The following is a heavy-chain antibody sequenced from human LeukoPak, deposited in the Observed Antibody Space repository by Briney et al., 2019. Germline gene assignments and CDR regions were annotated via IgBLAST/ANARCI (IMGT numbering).Heavy chain of an antibody. Sequence: SETLSLTCTVSGGSISSSSYYWGWIRQPPGKGLEWIGSIYYSGSTYYNPSLKSRVTISVDTSKNQFSLKLSSVTAADTAVYYCAREGELLNYYYYGMDVWGQGTTVTVSS. V-gene: IGHV4-39*07. CDR3: AREGELLNYYYYGMDV. D-gene: IGHD1-26*01. CDR1: GGSISSSSYY. CDR2: IYYSGST. J-gene: IGHJ6*02.